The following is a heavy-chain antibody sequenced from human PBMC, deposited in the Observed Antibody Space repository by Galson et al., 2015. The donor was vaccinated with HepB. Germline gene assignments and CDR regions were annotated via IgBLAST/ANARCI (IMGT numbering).Heavy chain of an antibody. CDR2: IIPILGIA. J-gene: IGHJ4*02. Sequence: SVKVSCKASGGTFSSYAISWVRQAPGQGLEWMGRIIPILGIANYAQKFQGRVTITADKSTSTAYMELSSLRSEDTAVYYCARGGSYGDYSSFDYWGQGTLVTVSS. D-gene: IGHD4-17*01. V-gene: IGHV1-69*04. CDR1: GGTFSSYA. CDR3: ARGGSYGDYSSFDY.